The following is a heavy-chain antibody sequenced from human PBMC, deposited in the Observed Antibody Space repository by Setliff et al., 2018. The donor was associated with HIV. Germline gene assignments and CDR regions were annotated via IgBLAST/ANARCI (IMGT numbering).Heavy chain of an antibody. D-gene: IGHD2-2*01. CDR3: ARGPPIVVVPAALLTFDY. Sequence: ASVKVSCKASGYNFGTYDINWVRQAPGQGLEWMGWTTTYDVNTKFQGRLTMTTDTSTSTAYMELRSLRSDDTAVYYCARGPPIVVVPAALLTFDYWGQGTLVTVSS. CDR1: GYNFGTYD. V-gene: IGHV1-18*01. J-gene: IGHJ4*02. CDR2: TTTYDVNT.